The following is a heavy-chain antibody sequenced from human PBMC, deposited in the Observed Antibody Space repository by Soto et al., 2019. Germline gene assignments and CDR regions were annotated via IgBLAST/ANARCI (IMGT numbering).Heavy chain of an antibody. CDR2: ISGSGGST. CDR3: AKASQVSYGSGSYGY. Sequence: EVQLLESGGGLVQPGGSLRLSCAASGFTFSSYAMSWVRQAPGKGLEWVSAISGSGGSTYYADSVKGRFTISRDNSKNTLYLQMISLRAEDTAVYYCAKASQVSYGSGSYGYWGQGTLVTVSS. D-gene: IGHD3-10*01. J-gene: IGHJ4*02. V-gene: IGHV3-23*01. CDR1: GFTFSSYA.